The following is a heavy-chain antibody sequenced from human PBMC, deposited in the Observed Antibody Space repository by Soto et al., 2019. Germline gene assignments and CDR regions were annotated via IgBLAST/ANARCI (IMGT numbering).Heavy chain of an antibody. CDR1: GGTFSSYA. V-gene: IGHV1-69*13. CDR2: IIPIFGTA. CDR3: ARDSRAQPGAFDI. J-gene: IGHJ3*02. Sequence: ASVKVSCKASGGTFSSYASRWVRQAPGQGLEWMGGIIPIFGTANYAQKFQGRVTITADESTSTAYMELSSLRSEDTAVYYCARDSRAQPGAFDIWGQGTMVTVSS.